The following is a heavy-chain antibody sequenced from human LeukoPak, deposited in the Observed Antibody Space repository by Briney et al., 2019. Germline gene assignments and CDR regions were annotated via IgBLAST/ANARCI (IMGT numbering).Heavy chain of an antibody. V-gene: IGHV3-43*01. Sequence: GGSLRLSCAASGFKFDDSTMHWVRQTPGKGLEWVSLINWDGGSTYYGDSVKGRFTISSDNSKNSLYLQMDRLTSEDTALYYCAKGDVESHMNFYHWGQGTLVTVSS. CDR1: GFKFDDST. J-gene: IGHJ1*01. D-gene: IGHD3-3*01. CDR2: INWDGGST. CDR3: AKGDVESHMNFYH.